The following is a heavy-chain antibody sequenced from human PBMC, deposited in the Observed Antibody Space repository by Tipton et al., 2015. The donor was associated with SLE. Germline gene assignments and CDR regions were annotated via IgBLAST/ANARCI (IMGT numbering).Heavy chain of an antibody. V-gene: IGHV4-34*01. CDR1: GGSFSGYY. Sequence: GLVKPSETLSLTCAVYGGSFSGYYWSWIRQPPGKWLEWIGSIYHSGSTYYNPSLESRVTISVDRSKNQFSLKLSSVTAADTAVYYCARHNWAAFDIWGQGTMVTVSS. CDR3: ARHNWAAFDI. D-gene: IGHD1-20*01. CDR2: IYHSGST. J-gene: IGHJ3*02.